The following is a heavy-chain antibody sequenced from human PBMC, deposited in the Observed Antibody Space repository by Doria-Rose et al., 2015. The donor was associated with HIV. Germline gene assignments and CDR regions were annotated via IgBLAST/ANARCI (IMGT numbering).Heavy chain of an antibody. J-gene: IGHJ4*02. Sequence: SGPVLVKPTETLTLTCTVSGVSLSSPGMGVSWIRQPPGTALEWLANIFADDERAYRTSLKSRLTISRGTSKSQVVLTMTDMDPVDTATYYCARIKSSRWYHKYYFDFWGQGPLVIVSA. CDR1: GVSLSSPGMG. V-gene: IGHV2-26*01. CDR2: IFADDER. CDR3: ARIKSSRWYHKYYFDF. D-gene: IGHD6-13*01.